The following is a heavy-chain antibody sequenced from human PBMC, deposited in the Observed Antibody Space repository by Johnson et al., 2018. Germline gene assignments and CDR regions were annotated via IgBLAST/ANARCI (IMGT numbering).Heavy chain of an antibody. J-gene: IGHJ6*02. CDR1: GFTFSSYG. CDR2: MSYDGSNK. Sequence: QLVESGGGVVQPGXSLRLSCXASGFTFSSYGMPWVRQAPGQGLEWVAIMSYDGSNKYYADSVKGRFTLSRDNSKKTLYLHMNSVRAEDTAVYYCAKARLYYYDSRYGMDVWGQGTTVTVSS. D-gene: IGHD3-22*01. CDR3: AKARLYYYDSRYGMDV. V-gene: IGHV3-30*18.